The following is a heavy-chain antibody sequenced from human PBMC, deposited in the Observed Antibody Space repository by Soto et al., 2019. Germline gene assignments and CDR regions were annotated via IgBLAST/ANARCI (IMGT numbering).Heavy chain of an antibody. D-gene: IGHD6-13*01. V-gene: IGHV5-51*01. CDR3: ARHAGNSWKGDYFDY. CDR2: IDPNDSQT. CDR1: GYSFSSSW. J-gene: IGHJ4*02. Sequence: PGESLKITCPASGYSFSSSWIGWVRQMPGKGLEWMGIIDPNDSQTIYSPSFQGQVTISADKSIDTAYLQWSSLKTSDTAMYYCARHAGNSWKGDYFDYWGQGALVSVSS.